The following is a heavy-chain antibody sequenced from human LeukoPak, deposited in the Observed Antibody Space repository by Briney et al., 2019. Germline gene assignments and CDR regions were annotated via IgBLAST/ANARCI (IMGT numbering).Heavy chain of an antibody. CDR3: ARGSRGYSYGYQFDY. Sequence: ASVKVSCKASGYTFTGYYMHWVRQAPGQGLEWMGWISAYNGNTNYAQKFQGRVTMTRDTSISTAYMELSRLRSDDTAVYYCARGSRGYSYGYQFDYWGQGTLVTVSS. V-gene: IGHV1-2*02. CDR2: ISAYNGNT. D-gene: IGHD5-18*01. J-gene: IGHJ4*02. CDR1: GYTFTGYY.